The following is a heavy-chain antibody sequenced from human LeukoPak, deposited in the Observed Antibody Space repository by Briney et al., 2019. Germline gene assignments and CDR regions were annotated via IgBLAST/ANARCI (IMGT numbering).Heavy chain of an antibody. Sequence: GGSLRLSCAASGFTFSRYWMHWVRQAPGKGLVWVSRIKTDGSRTSYADSVKGRFTISRDNSKNTLYLQMNSLRAEDTAVYYCAKGYCSSTSCYANWYFDLWGRGTLVTVSS. J-gene: IGHJ2*01. CDR2: IKTDGSRT. CDR3: AKGYCSSTSCYANWYFDL. CDR1: GFTFSRYW. D-gene: IGHD2-2*01. V-gene: IGHV3-74*01.